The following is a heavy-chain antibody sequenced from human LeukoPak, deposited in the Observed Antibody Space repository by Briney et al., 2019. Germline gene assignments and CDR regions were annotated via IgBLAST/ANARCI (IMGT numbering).Heavy chain of an antibody. CDR2: IYYSGST. CDR3: ARHVEAINWFDP. J-gene: IGHJ5*02. CDR1: GGSISSYY. V-gene: IGHV4-59*08. Sequence: SSETLSLTCTVSGGSISSYYWSWIRQPPGKGLEWIGYIYYSGSTNYNPSLKSRVTISVDTSKNQFSLKLSSVTGADTAVYYCARHVEAINWFDPWGQGTLVTVSS.